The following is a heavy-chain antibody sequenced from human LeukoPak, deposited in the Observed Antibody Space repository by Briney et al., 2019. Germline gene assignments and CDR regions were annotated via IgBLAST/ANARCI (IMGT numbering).Heavy chain of an antibody. V-gene: IGHV3-74*01. CDR1: GLTFSSYW. Sequence: GGSLRLSCAASGLTFSSYWMHWVRQGPGKGLVWVSRISSDGSSTTYPDSVKGRFTISRDNAKNTLHLQMNSLRAEDTAVYYCARSGQWLGAEYFQHWGQGSLVTVSS. CDR3: ARSGQWLGAEYFQH. J-gene: IGHJ1*01. CDR2: ISSDGSST. D-gene: IGHD6-19*01.